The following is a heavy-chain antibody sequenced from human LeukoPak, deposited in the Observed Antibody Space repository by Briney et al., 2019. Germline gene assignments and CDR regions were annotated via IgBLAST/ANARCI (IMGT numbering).Heavy chain of an antibody. Sequence: GGSLRLSCGASGFIFSKQWMNWVRHAPGKGLVWVARINTDGTDTIYADSVKGRFTISRDNAKDTLYLQMNSLRPEDTAVYYRAKSNWFDPWGQGTLVTVSS. V-gene: IGHV3-74*01. CDR2: INTDGTDT. CDR1: GFIFSKQW. CDR3: AKSNWFDP. J-gene: IGHJ5*02.